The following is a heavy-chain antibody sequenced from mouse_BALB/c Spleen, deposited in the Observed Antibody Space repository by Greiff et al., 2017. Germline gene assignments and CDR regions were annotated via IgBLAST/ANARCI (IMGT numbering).Heavy chain of an antibody. CDR1: GFTFSSFG. CDR3: EREGNGRYAMDD. J-gene: IGHJ4*01. V-gene: IGHV5-17*02. CDR2: ISSGSSTL. Sequence: EVQRVESGGGLVQPGGSRKLSCAASGFTFSSFGMHWVRQAPEKGLEWVAYISSGSSTLYYADTVKGRFTISRDNPKNTLFLQMTSLRSEETAMYDYEREGNGRYAMDDWGQGTSVTGSS.